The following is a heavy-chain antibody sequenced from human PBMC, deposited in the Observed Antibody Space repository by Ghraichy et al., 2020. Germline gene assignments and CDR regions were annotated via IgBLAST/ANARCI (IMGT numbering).Heavy chain of an antibody. CDR2: ITYDGIHK. V-gene: IGHV3-30*04. CDR1: GFIFSDHA. CDR3: VRGPLAVGAMTYFDY. D-gene: IGHD1-26*01. Sequence: GGSLRLSCVASGFIFSDHAMHWVRQSPDKGLEWVALITYDGIHKFYADFVRGRFSISRDGSTNTVSLQMNGLGREDAAVYYCVRGPLAVGAMTYFDYWGQGTLVTVSS. J-gene: IGHJ4*02.